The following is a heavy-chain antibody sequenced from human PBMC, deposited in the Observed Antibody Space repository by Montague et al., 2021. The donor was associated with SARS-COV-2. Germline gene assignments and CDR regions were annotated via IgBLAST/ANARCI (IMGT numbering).Heavy chain of an antibody. V-gene: IGHV3-53*01. CDR3: ARERRGSFYFDY. CDR1: GFTVSSNH. D-gene: IGHD3-10*01. Sequence: SLRLSCAASGFTVSSNHMTWVRQAPGKGLEWVAVLYIGENTYYADSVKGRFTVSRDNSKNSVYLQMNNPRAEDTAVYYCARERRGSFYFDYWGQGTLVTVSS. J-gene: IGHJ4*02. CDR2: LYIGENT.